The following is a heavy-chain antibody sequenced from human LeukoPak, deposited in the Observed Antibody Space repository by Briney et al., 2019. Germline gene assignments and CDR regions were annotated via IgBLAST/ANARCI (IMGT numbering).Heavy chain of an antibody. V-gene: IGHV1-24*01. J-gene: IGHJ3*02. Sequence: ASVKVSSKVSGYTLTELSMHWVRQAPGKGLEWMGGFDPEDGETIYAQKFQGRVTMTEDTSTDTAYMELSSLRSEDTAVYYCATDRGLLWFGVRVAFDIWGQGTMVTVSS. CDR1: GYTLTELS. D-gene: IGHD3-10*01. CDR2: FDPEDGET. CDR3: ATDRGLLWFGVRVAFDI.